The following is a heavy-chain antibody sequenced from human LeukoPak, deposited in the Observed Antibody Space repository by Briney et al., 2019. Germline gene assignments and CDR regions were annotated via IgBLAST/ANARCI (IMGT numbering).Heavy chain of an antibody. J-gene: IGHJ5*02. Sequence: SVKVSCKASGGTFSSYAISWVRQAPGQGLEWMGGIIPIFGTANYAQKFQGRVTITADESTSTAYMELSSLRSEDTAVYYCARGRKAGYSSGRLNARISWGQGTLVTVSS. V-gene: IGHV1-69*13. CDR3: ARGRKAGYSSGRLNARIS. D-gene: IGHD6-19*01. CDR1: GGTFSSYA. CDR2: IIPIFGTA.